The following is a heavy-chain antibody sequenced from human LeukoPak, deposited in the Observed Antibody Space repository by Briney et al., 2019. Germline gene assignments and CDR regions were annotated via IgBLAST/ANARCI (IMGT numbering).Heavy chain of an antibody. V-gene: IGHV4-61*10. D-gene: IGHD3-22*01. J-gene: IGHJ3*02. Sequence: SQTLSLTCTVPGGSISSGSYYWSWIRQPAGKGLEWIGYIYYSGSTNYNPSLKSRVTISVDTSKNQFSLKLSSVTAADTAVYYCATSPIYDSSKSDAFDIWGQGTMVTVSS. CDR1: GGSISSGSYY. CDR3: ATSPIYDSSKSDAFDI. CDR2: IYYSGST.